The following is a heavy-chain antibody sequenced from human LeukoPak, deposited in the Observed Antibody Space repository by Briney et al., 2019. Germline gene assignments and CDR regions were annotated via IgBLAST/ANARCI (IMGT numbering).Heavy chain of an antibody. V-gene: IGHV3-23*01. J-gene: IGHJ4*02. Sequence: GGSLRLSCVASGFSFNVYSMNWVRQAPGKGLEWVSSISGSGHSTYYADSVKGRFTISRDNSRNTLYLQMSSLRAEDTAVYYCAKDAFGSGWLYYFDYWGQGTLVTVSS. CDR3: AKDAFGSGWLYYFDY. CDR2: ISGSGHST. CDR1: GFSFNVYS. D-gene: IGHD6-19*01.